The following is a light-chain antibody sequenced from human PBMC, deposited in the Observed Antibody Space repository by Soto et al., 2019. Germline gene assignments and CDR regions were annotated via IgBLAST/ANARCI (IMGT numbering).Light chain of an antibody. V-gene: IGKV3-20*01. Sequence: EIVLTQSPGTLSLSPGERATLSCRASQSVTNNYLAWYQQKPGQAPRLLIDGASRRATAIPDRFSGSGSGTDFTLTISRLEPEDFAVFYCQQYGSSPITFXQGTRMEIK. CDR3: QQYGSSPIT. CDR1: QSVTNNY. J-gene: IGKJ5*01. CDR2: GAS.